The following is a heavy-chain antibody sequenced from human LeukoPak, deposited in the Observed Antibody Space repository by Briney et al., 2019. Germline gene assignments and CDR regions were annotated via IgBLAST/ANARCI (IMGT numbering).Heavy chain of an antibody. J-gene: IGHJ4*02. CDR3: ARGLVGATAFDY. V-gene: IGHV4-39*07. D-gene: IGHD1-26*01. CDR1: GGSINNTLFY. Sequence: SETLSLTCTVSGGSINNTLFYWGWIRQPPGKGLEWIGTVYYDGINYSSPSLKSRVATSVDTSKNQFSLRLSSVTAADTAVYYCARGLVGATAFDYWGQGTLVTVSS. CDR2: VYYDGIN.